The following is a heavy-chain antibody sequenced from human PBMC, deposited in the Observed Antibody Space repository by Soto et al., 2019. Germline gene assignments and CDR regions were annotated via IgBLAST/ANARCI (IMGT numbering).Heavy chain of an antibody. CDR3: ASHDYDSRGSIIGGCQH. Sequence: QVQLVESGGGVVQPGRSLRLSCAASGFTFSTYAMHWVRQAPGKGLEWVAIISSDGSNKYYADSVKGRFTISRDNSKNTLSLQMNSLRAEDTAVYYCASHDYDSRGSIIGGCQHWGQGTLVTVSS. V-gene: IGHV3-30-3*01. D-gene: IGHD3-22*01. CDR2: ISSDGSNK. CDR1: GFTFSTYA. J-gene: IGHJ1*01.